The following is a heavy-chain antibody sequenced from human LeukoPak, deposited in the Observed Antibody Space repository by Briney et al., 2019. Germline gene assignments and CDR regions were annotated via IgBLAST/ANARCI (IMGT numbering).Heavy chain of an antibody. J-gene: IGHJ5*02. CDR3: ARGGLGYCSSTSCYLSPFDP. D-gene: IGHD2-2*01. CDR2: ISSSSSYI. CDR1: GFTFSSYS. V-gene: IGHV3-21*01. Sequence: GVLRLSCAASGFTFSSYSMNWVRQAPGKGLEWVSSISSSSSYIYYADSVKGRFTISRDNAKNSLYLQMNSLRAEDTAVYYCARGGLGYCSSTSCYLSPFDPWGQGTLVTVSS.